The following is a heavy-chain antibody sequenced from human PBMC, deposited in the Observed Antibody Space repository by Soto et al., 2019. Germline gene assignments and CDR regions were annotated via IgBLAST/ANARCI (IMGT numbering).Heavy chain of an antibody. J-gene: IGHJ4*02. CDR1: GGSISSGGYS. CDR3: TSSKVVTLGYNN. V-gene: IGHV4-30-2*01. D-gene: IGHD2-21*02. Sequence: QLQLQESGSGLVKPSQTLSLTCAVSGGSISSGGYSWSWIRQPPGNGLEWIGYIYHSGSTYYNPSLKSRVTISVDRSKNQFSLKLSSVTAADTAVYYCTSSKVVTLGYNNWGQGTLVTVSS. CDR2: IYHSGST.